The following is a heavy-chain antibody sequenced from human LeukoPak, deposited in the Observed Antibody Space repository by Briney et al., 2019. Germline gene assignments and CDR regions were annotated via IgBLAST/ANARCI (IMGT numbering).Heavy chain of an antibody. J-gene: IGHJ4*02. Sequence: GGSLRLSCAASGFTFSSYSMNWVRQAPGQGLEWVSSISSSSSSIYYADSVKGRFTISRDNSKNTLYLQMNSLRAEDTAVYYCAKDGDLDYWGQGTLVTVSS. D-gene: IGHD3-10*01. CDR1: GFTFSSYS. CDR3: AKDGDLDY. CDR2: ISSSSSSI. V-gene: IGHV3-21*04.